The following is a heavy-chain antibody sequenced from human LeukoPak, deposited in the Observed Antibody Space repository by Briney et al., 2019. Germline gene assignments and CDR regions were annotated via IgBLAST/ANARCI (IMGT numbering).Heavy chain of an antibody. CDR2: INPSGGST. Sequence: ASVKVSCKASGYTFTSYYMHWVRQAPGQGLEWMGIINPSGGSTSYAQKFQGRVTMTRDMSTSTVYVELSSLRSEDTAVYYCARCVPAATAGVNAFDIWGQGTMVTVSS. J-gene: IGHJ3*02. CDR3: ARCVPAATAGVNAFDI. D-gene: IGHD2-2*01. CDR1: GYTFTSYY. V-gene: IGHV1-46*01.